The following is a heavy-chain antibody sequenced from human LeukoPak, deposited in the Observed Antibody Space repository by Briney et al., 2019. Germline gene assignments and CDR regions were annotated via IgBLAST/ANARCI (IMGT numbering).Heavy chain of an antibody. Sequence: SETLSLTCSVSGYSIRLGYYWGWVRQPPRKGLEWIGSIYHSGTTYYNPSLKSRVTISMDTSKNQFSLKLTSVTAADTAVYYCAREKYYYALGSDWGQGTLVTVSS. CDR2: IYHSGTT. J-gene: IGHJ4*02. CDR1: GYSIRLGYY. V-gene: IGHV4-38-2*02. CDR3: AREKYYYALGSD. D-gene: IGHD3-10*01.